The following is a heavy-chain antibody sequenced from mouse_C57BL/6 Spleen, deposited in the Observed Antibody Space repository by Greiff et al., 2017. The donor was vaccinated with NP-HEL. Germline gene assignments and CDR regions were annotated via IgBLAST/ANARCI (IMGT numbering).Heavy chain of an antibody. CDR1: GYTFTSYG. CDR3: ATSLYYGSSYRYFDV. V-gene: IGHV1-81*01. D-gene: IGHD1-1*01. J-gene: IGHJ1*03. Sequence: VQLQQSGAELARPGASVKLSCKASGYTFTSYGISWVKQRTGQGLEWIGEIYPRSGNTYYNEKFKGKATLTADKSSSTAYMELRSLTSEDSAVYFGATSLYYGSSYRYFDVWGTGTTVTVSS. CDR2: IYPRSGNT.